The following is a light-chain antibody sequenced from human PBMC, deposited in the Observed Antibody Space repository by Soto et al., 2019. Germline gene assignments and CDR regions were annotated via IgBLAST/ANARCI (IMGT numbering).Light chain of an antibody. CDR1: SSNIGSFYD. V-gene: IGLV1-40*01. CDR2: GDN. Sequence: QSVLTQPPSVSGAPGQRVTIPCTGSSSNIGSFYDVHWYQQLPGTVPKLLIYGDNNRPSGVPHRFSGSKSGTSASLAITGLQPEDEADYYCQSYDNSLSHVVFGGGTKLTVL. CDR3: QSYDNSLSHVV. J-gene: IGLJ2*01.